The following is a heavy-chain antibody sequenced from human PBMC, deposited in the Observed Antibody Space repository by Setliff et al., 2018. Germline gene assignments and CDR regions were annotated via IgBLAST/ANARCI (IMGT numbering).Heavy chain of an antibody. CDR2: INHSGST. J-gene: IGHJ3*02. CDR3: ARGLQFYAFDI. Sequence: SETLSLTCAVYGGSFSGYYWSWIRQPPGKGLEWIGEINHSGSTNYNPSLKSRVTISVDTSKNQFSLKLSSVTAADTAVYYCARGLQFYAFDIWGQGTMVTVSS. V-gene: IGHV4-34*01. CDR1: GGSFSGYY. D-gene: IGHD5-12*01.